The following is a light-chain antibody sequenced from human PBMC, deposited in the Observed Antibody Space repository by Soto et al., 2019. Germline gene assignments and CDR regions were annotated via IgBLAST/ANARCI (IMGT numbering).Light chain of an antibody. J-gene: IGKJ4*01. V-gene: IGKV3-20*01. CDR2: GAS. Sequence: EIVLTQSPGTLSLSPGERATLSCRASQSVSSRYVAWYQQKPGQAPSLLIYGASSRATGIPDRFSGSASGTNFTPTIRRHDPEDFGVYQRQQYGTPPPTFGGGTKLEIK. CDR3: QQYGTPPPT. CDR1: QSVSSRY.